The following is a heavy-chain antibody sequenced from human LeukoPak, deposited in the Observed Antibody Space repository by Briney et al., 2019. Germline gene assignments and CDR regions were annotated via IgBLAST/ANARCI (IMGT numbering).Heavy chain of an antibody. J-gene: IGHJ4*02. V-gene: IGHV3-48*03. CDR1: GFTFSNYE. CDR3: ARVRYQTADY. D-gene: IGHD3-16*02. CDR2: ISSSGTTI. Sequence: PGGSLRLSCAASGFTFSNYEMNWVRQAPGKGLEWVSYISSSGTTIHYADSVKGRFTISRDNAKNSVYLQMNSLRVEDTAVYYCARVRYQTADYWGQGTLVTVSS.